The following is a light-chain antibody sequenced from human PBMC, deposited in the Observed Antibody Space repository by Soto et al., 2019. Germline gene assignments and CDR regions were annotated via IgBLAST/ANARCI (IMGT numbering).Light chain of an antibody. Sequence: QSVLSQPPSASGSPGQGVTLSCSGSISNIGSKTVKWYQQFPGSAPQLLIYSDDQRPSGVPDRFSGSKSGTSASLTISGLQAEDEAEYYCSSYTNINTRACVFETGTKVTVL. V-gene: IGLV1-44*01. CDR1: ISNIGSKT. J-gene: IGLJ1*01. CDR3: SSYTNINTRACV. CDR2: SDD.